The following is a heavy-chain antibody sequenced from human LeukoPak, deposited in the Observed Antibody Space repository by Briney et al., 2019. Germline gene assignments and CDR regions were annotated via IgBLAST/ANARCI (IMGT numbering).Heavy chain of an antibody. J-gene: IGHJ5*02. CDR2: ISGSGDDT. CDR1: GFTFTNYA. Sequence: PGGSLRLSCAASGFTFTNYAMNWVRQAPGKGLEWVPSISGSGDDTSYADSVKGRFTISRDNSRNTLYLQMNSLRAEDTAVYYCAKQFVDIWGQGTLVTVSS. V-gene: IGHV3-23*01. CDR3: AKQFVDI. D-gene: IGHD5-24*01.